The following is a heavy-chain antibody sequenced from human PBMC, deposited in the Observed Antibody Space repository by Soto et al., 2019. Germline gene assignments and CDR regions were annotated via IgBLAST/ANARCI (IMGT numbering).Heavy chain of an antibody. D-gene: IGHD3-16*01. Sequence: XLRLSCASSGFXFSSYGLHWVRHAPGKGLEWVAFIWHDGGNKFYAESVKGRFTISRDNSKNTLYLQMTSLSAEDTAMYYCARDGDVNTGFGKDYWGQGTLGTVSS. J-gene: IGHJ4*02. CDR2: IWHDGGNK. CDR1: GFXFSSYG. V-gene: IGHV3-33*01. CDR3: ARDGDVNTGFGKDY.